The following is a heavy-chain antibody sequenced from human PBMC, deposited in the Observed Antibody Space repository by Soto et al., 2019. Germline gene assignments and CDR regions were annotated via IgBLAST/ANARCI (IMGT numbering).Heavy chain of an antibody. J-gene: IGHJ3*02. Sequence: VGSLRLSCVVSGDSFSNYVMNWVRQAPGKGLEWVSGVTGSGVSTWYADSVKGRFTISRDNSKNTLFLEMNSLRAEDTALYYCVKSLSGSYFAAFDIWGQGTMVTVS. V-gene: IGHV3-23*01. CDR2: VTGSGVST. CDR1: GDSFSNYV. D-gene: IGHD1-26*01. CDR3: VKSLSGSYFAAFDI.